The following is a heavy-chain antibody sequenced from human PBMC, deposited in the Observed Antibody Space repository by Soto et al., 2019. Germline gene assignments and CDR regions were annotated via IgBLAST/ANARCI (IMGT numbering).Heavy chain of an antibody. CDR3: ARGSSIAGLYYGMDV. CDR1: GGSISSGGYY. Sequence: PSEILSLTWTVSGGSISSGGYYWTWIRQHPGKGLEWIGYNYYSGITYYNPSLRSRVTISLDTSKNQFSLKLSSVTAADTAVYYCARGSSIAGLYYGMDVWGQGTTVTVS. V-gene: IGHV4-31*02. J-gene: IGHJ6*02. D-gene: IGHD6-6*01. CDR2: NYYSGIT.